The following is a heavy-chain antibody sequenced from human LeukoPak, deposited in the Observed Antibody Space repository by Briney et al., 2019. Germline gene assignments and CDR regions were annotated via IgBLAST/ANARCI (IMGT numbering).Heavy chain of an antibody. Sequence: SETLSLTCTVSGGSISNYYWSWIRQPPGKGLEWIGYIYYSGSTNYNPSLKSRVTISVDTSKNQFSLKLSSVTAADTAVYYCARVLYYYDSSGYYSLYFDYWGQGTLVTVSS. J-gene: IGHJ4*02. V-gene: IGHV4-59*01. CDR2: IYYSGST. D-gene: IGHD3-22*01. CDR1: GGSISNYY. CDR3: ARVLYYYDSSGYYSLYFDY.